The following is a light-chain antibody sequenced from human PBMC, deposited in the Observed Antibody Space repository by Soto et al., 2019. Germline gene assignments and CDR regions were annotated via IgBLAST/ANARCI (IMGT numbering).Light chain of an antibody. CDR1: SSNIGAGYD. Sequence: QSVLTQPPSVSGAPGQRVTISCTESSSNIGAGYDVHWYQQLPGTAPKLLIYGNSNRPSGVPDRFSGSKSGTSASLAITGLQAEDEADYYCQSSDSSLSGGVFGGGTKLTVL. V-gene: IGLV1-40*01. CDR3: QSSDSSLSGGV. CDR2: GNS. J-gene: IGLJ3*02.